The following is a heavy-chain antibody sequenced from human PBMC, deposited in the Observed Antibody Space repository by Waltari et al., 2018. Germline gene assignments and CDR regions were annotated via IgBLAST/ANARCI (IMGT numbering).Heavy chain of an antibody. Sequence: QLQLQESGPGLVKPSETLSLTCTVSGGSISSSSYYWGWIRQPPGKGLEWIGSIYYSGRTYYNPSLKSRVTISVDTSKNQFSLKLSSVTAADTAVYYCARDNGDRWYFDLWGRGTLVTVSS. J-gene: IGHJ2*01. V-gene: IGHV4-39*07. CDR1: GGSISSSSYY. CDR3: ARDNGDRWYFDL. D-gene: IGHD2-8*01. CDR2: IYYSGRT.